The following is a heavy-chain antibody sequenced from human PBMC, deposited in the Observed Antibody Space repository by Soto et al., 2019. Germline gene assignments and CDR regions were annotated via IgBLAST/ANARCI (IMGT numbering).Heavy chain of an antibody. CDR2: ISNDGTNK. J-gene: IGHJ6*02. Sequence: ESGGGVVQPGRSLRLSCAASGFTFRSYGMHWVRQAPGKGLEWRAVISNDGTNKYLADSVKGRLTLSRDNSRNTLSLEINNLRPEDTAVYHCGKDTLVCSGGDCPLYYYYGMDVWGQGTTVTVSS. D-gene: IGHD2-21*02. V-gene: IGHV3-30*18. CDR3: GKDTLVCSGGDCPLYYYYGMDV. CDR1: GFTFRSYG.